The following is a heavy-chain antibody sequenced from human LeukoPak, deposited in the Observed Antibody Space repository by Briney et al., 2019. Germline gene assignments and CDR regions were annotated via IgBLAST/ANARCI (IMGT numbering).Heavy chain of an antibody. V-gene: IGHV4-34*01. CDR3: ARGSGPYGSGSYYSY. J-gene: IGHJ4*02. CDR2: INHSGST. D-gene: IGHD3-10*01. CDR1: GGSFSGYY. Sequence: SETLSLTCAVYGGSFSGYYWSWIRQPPGKGLEWIGEINHSGSTNYNPSLKSRVTISVDTSKNQLSLKLSSVTAADTAVYYCARGSGPYGSGSYYSYWGQGTLVTVSS.